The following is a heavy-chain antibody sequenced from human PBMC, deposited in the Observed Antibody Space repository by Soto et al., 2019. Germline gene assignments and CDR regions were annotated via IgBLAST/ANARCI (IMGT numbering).Heavy chain of an antibody. V-gene: IGHV4-59*01. CDR3: ARAYLPRKTTAYRPYYYMDV. J-gene: IGHJ6*03. D-gene: IGHD4-17*01. CDR1: GGSMNSYY. CDR2: IYYSGST. Sequence: SWSLSLTCTVSGGSMNSYYWSWILQPPGKGLEWIGYIYYSGSTNYNPSLKSRVTISVDTSKNQFSLKLSSVTAADTAVYYCARAYLPRKTTAYRPYYYMDVWAKGTTVTVSS.